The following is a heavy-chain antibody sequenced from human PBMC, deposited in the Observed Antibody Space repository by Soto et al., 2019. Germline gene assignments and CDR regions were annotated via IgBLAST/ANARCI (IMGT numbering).Heavy chain of an antibody. V-gene: IGHV4-59*01. CDR3: ARGGNRYSNVASGVGGFDY. J-gene: IGHJ4*02. CDR1: GSSITSSY. CDR2: VYHTGDT. Sequence: QMQLQESGPGLVKPSETLSLTCTVSGSSITSSYWSWIRQSPGKGLEWIAYVYHTGDTNYNPSLTSRVTPTLDTSKSQFSLHLTSLGTADTAVYFCARGGNRYSNVASGVGGFDYLGQGSLVTVSS. D-gene: IGHD5-12*01.